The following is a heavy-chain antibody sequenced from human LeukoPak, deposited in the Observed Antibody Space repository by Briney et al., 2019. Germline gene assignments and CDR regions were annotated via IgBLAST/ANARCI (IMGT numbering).Heavy chain of an antibody. J-gene: IGHJ4*02. CDR3: ARDKGDDYVWGSYRSAYFDY. V-gene: IGHV3-21*01. D-gene: IGHD3-16*02. CDR1: GFTFSSYS. Sequence: GGSLRLSCAASGFTFSSYSMNWVRQAPGKGLEWVSSISSSSSYIYYADSVKGRFTISRDNAKNSLYLQMNSLRAEDTAVYYCARDKGDDYVWGSYRSAYFDYWGQGTLVTVSS. CDR2: ISSSSSYI.